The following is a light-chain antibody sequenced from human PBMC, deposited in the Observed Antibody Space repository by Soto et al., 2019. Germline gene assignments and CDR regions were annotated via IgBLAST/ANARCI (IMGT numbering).Light chain of an antibody. Sequence: EIVMTQSLDTLSLSPGETATLSCRASQTIGRNYLAWYQQKPGQVPRLLIYGISTRATDIPARFSGSGSGTEFTLTISSLQSEDFAVYYCQLYTQWPITFGQGTRLEIK. CDR2: GIS. CDR1: QTIGRN. V-gene: IGKV3-15*01. J-gene: IGKJ5*01. CDR3: QLYTQWPIT.